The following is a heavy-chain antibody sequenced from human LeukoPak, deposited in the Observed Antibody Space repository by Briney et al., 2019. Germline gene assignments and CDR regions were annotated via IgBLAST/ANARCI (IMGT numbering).Heavy chain of an antibody. J-gene: IGHJ4*02. CDR1: GGSISSYY. V-gene: IGHV4-59*08. CDR3: AATGYSYNY. Sequence: SETLSLTCTVSGGSISSYYWSWIRQPPGKGLEWIGYIYYSGSTNYNPSLKSRVTISVDTSKNQFSLKSSSVTAADTAVYYCAATGYSYNYWGQGTLVTVSS. CDR2: IYYSGST. D-gene: IGHD4-11*01.